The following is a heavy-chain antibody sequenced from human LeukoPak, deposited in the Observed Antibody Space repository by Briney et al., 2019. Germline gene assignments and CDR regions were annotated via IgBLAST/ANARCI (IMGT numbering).Heavy chain of an antibody. V-gene: IGHV4-39*07. CDR1: GGSISSSSYY. CDR2: IYYSGST. D-gene: IGHD4-17*01. Sequence: PSETLSLTCTVSGGSISSSSYYWGWIRQPPGKGLEWIGSIYYSGSTYYNPSLKSRVTISVDTSKNQFSLKLSSVTAADTAVYYCASYGDYLTFDYWGQGTLVTVSS. CDR3: ASYGDYLTFDY. J-gene: IGHJ4*02.